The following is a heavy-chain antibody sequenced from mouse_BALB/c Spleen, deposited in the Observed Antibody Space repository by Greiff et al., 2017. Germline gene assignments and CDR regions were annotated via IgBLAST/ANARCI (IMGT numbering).Heavy chain of an antibody. V-gene: IGHV14-3*02. CDR3: GLVYYFDY. J-gene: IGHJ2*01. Sequence: VQLQQFGAELVKPGASVKLSCTAPGFNIKDTYMHWVKQRPEQGLEWIGRIDPANGNTKYDPKFQGKATITADTSSNTAYLQLSSLTSEDTAVYYCGLVYYFDYWGQGTTLTVSS. CDR2: IDPANGNT. D-gene: IGHD1-1*02. CDR1: GFNIKDTY.